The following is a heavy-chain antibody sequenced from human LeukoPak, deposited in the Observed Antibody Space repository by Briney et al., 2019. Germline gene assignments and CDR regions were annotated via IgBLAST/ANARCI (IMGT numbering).Heavy chain of an antibody. D-gene: IGHD5-24*01. CDR1: GFTFNTYS. J-gene: IGHJ4*02. Sequence: PGGSLRLSCAASGFTFNTYSMSWVRQAPGKGLEWVAVISYDGSNKYYADSVKGRFTISRDNSKNTLYLQMNSLRAEDTAVYYCAREAERWLQLQGGSFDYWGQGTLVTVSS. CDR2: ISYDGSNK. CDR3: AREAERWLQLQGGSFDY. V-gene: IGHV3-30*04.